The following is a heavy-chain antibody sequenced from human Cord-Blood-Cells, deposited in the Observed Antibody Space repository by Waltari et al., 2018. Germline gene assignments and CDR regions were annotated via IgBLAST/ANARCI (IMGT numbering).Heavy chain of an antibody. V-gene: IGHV3-21*01. CDR3: ARKGYFDY. Sequence: EVQLVASGGGLVKPGGSLRLSCAASGFTFSSYSMNWVRQAPGKGLGWVSSSSSSSSYIYYADAVKGRFTISRDNAKNSLYLQMNSLRAEDTAVYYCARKGYFDYWGQGTLVTVSS. CDR1: GFTFSSYS. CDR2: SSSSSSYI. J-gene: IGHJ4*02.